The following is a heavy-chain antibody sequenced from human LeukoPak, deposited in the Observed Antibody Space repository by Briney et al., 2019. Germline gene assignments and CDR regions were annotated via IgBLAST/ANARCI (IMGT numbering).Heavy chain of an antibody. D-gene: IGHD2-15*01. CDR2: INHSGST. Sequence: SETLSLTCAVYGGSFSGYYWSWIRQPPGKGLEWIGEINHSGSTNYNPSLKSRVTISVDTSKNQFSLKLSSVTAADTAVYYCARGGIVVVVTTTRRVNLFDPWGQGTLVTVSS. J-gene: IGHJ5*02. CDR1: GGSFSGYY. CDR3: ARGGIVVVVTTTRRVNLFDP. V-gene: IGHV4-34*01.